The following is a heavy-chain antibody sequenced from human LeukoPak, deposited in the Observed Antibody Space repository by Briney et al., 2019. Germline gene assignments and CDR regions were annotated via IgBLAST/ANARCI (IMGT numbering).Heavy chain of an antibody. J-gene: IGHJ6*02. V-gene: IGHV3-53*04. Sequence: GGSLRLSCAASGFTVTSNYMSWVRQAPGKGLEWVSVIYSDASTYYADSVKGRFTISRHNSKNTLYLQMNSLRTEDAAVYYCARPNYVWRTYRGAIDVWGQGTTVTVSS. CDR3: ARPNYVWRTYRGAIDV. CDR2: IYSDAST. D-gene: IGHD3-16*01. CDR1: GFTVTSNY.